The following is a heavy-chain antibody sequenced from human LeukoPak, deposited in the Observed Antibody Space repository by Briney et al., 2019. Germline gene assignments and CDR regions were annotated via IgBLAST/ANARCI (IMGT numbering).Heavy chain of an antibody. CDR3: ARMRVVVPAAIRGQWLVLDNSADH. CDR1: GYTFTSYG. V-gene: IGHV1-18*01. CDR2: ISAYNGNT. J-gene: IGHJ4*02. D-gene: IGHD2-2*02. Sequence: ASVKVSCKASGYTFTSYGISWVRQAPGQGLEWMGWISAYNGNTNYAQKLQGRVTMTTDTSTSTAYMELRSLRSDDTAVYYCARMRVVVPAAIRGQWLVLDNSADHWGQGTLVTVSS.